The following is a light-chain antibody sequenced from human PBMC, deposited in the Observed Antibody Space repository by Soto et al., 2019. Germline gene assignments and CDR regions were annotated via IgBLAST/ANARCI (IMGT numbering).Light chain of an antibody. V-gene: IGKV3-15*01. CDR2: GAS. Sequence: EIMMTQSPDTLSVSPGERATVSCRASQSVSSDLAWFQLKPGQAPRLLIYGASTRAPDIPARFSGSGSGTEFTPTISSPPSEDLAFYYCQQYNKRPLTFGQGTKLEIK. CDR3: QQYNKRPLT. CDR1: QSVSSD. J-gene: IGKJ2*01.